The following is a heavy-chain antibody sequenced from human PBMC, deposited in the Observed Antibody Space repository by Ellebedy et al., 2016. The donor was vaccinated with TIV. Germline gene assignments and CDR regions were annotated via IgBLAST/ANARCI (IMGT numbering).Heavy chain of an antibody. D-gene: IGHD5-12*01. J-gene: IGHJ5*02. CDR1: GFSVSSNY. CDR2: IYVAGAT. V-gene: IGHV3-53*05. CDR3: TRWIWP. Sequence: GESLKISCAASGFSVSSNYMAWVRQAPGKGPEWVSVIYVAGATKYADSVKGRFTISRDSSENTLYLQMNSLGSDDTAVYYCTRWIWPWGQGTLVTVSS.